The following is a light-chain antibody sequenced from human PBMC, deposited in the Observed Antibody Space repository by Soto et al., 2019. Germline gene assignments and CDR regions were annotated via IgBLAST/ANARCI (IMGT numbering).Light chain of an antibody. J-gene: IGKJ1*01. Sequence: EIVLTQSSGPLSLSSGERATPSCMASQSVINSYLAWYQQKPGQAPRLLLYGAYNRATGIPDRFSGSRSGTDCTLTISRLEPEDVPVYYCQQYGTAPWTLGQGTKVDIK. CDR2: GAY. CDR1: QSVINSY. V-gene: IGKV3-20*01. CDR3: QQYGTAPWT.